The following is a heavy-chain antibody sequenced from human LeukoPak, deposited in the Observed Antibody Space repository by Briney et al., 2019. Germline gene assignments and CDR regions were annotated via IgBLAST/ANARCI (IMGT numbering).Heavy chain of an antibody. CDR3: AKDHSPYCGGDCYPHWYFDL. Sequence: GGSLRLSCAASGFTFSRYAMSWVRQAPGKGLEWVSAISGSGGSTYYADSVKGRFTISRDNSKNTLYLQMNSLRAEDTAVYYCAKDHSPYCGGDCYPHWYFDLWGRGTLVTVSS. V-gene: IGHV3-23*01. J-gene: IGHJ2*01. CDR1: GFTFSRYA. CDR2: ISGSGGST. D-gene: IGHD2-21*02.